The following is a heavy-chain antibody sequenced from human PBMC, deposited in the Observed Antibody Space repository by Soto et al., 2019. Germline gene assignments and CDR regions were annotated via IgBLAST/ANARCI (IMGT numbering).Heavy chain of an antibody. V-gene: IGHV1-46*01. CDR1: GYTFTSYY. J-gene: IGHJ4*02. CDR3: ARSLLGDGYNYLGY. Sequence: QVQLVQSGAEVKLPGASVKVSCKASGYTFTSYYVHWLRQTPGQGLEWMGLINPNGGNTRYTQKFQGRVTMTSDTSTSTGYMELSSLASEDTAVFYCARSLLGDGYNYLGYWGQGTLVTVSS. CDR2: INPNGGNT. D-gene: IGHD1-1*01.